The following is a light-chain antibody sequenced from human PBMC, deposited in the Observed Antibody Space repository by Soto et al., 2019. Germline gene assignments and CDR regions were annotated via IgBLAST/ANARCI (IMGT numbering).Light chain of an antibody. V-gene: IGLV2-8*01. J-gene: IGLJ2*01. Sequence: QSVLTQPPSASGSPGQSVTISCTGTSGDVGGYNYVSWYQQHPGKAPKLMIYEVSKRPSGVPDRFSGSKCGNTASLTVSGLQAEDEADYYCSSYAGSNNLIFGGGTKLTVL. CDR1: SGDVGGYNY. CDR2: EVS. CDR3: SSYAGSNNLI.